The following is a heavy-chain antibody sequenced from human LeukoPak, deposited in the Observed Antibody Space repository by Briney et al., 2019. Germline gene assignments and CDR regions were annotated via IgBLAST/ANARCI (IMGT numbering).Heavy chain of an antibody. CDR3: ARGLHYYDSSGYYSRYYYYYMDV. CDR2: INHSGST. CDR1: GGSFSGYY. Sequence: SETLSLTCAVYGGSFSGYYWSWIRQPPGKGLEWIGEINHSGSTNYNPSLKSRVTISVDTSKNQFSLKLSSVTAADTAVYYCARGLHYYDSSGYYSRYYYYYMDVWGKGTTVTVSS. V-gene: IGHV4-34*01. D-gene: IGHD3-22*01. J-gene: IGHJ6*03.